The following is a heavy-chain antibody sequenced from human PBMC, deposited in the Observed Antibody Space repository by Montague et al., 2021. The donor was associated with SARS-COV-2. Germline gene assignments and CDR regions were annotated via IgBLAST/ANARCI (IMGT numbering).Heavy chain of an antibody. CDR2: VLYNKGT. V-gene: IGHV4-59*08. D-gene: IGHD3-9*01. J-gene: IGHJ4*02. CDR3: VRHPHYDRLNGPPDF. Sequence: SETLSLTCTVSGVSVTDYYWSWIRQPPGKGLEWVGDVLYNKGTNFNPSLKSRVAISVDTSKNQFSLRLTSVTAADTAFYYCVRHPHYDRLNGPPDFWDQGTLVTVSS. CDR1: GVSVTDYY.